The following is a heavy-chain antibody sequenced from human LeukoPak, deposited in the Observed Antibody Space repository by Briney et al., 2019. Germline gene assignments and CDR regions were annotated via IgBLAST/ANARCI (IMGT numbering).Heavy chain of an antibody. CDR1: GGSFSGYY. V-gene: IGHV4-34*01. CDR2: INHSGST. Sequence: PSETLSLTCAVYGGSFSGYYWSWLRQPPGKGLEWFGEINHSGSTNYNPSLKSRVTISVDTSKNQFSLKLSSVTAADTAVYYCALGYCSGGSCQHSYYFDYWGQGTLVTVSS. D-gene: IGHD2-15*01. CDR3: ALGYCSGGSCQHSYYFDY. J-gene: IGHJ4*02.